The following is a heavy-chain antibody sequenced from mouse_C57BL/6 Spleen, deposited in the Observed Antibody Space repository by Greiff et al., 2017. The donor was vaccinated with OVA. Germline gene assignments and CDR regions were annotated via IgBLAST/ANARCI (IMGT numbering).Heavy chain of an antibody. CDR2: ISSGGSYT. V-gene: IGHV5-6*01. CDR1: GFTFSSYG. J-gene: IGHJ3*01. Sequence: EVKVVESGGDLVKPGGSLKLSCAASGFTFSSYGMSWVRQTPDKRLEWVATISSGGSYTYYPDSVKGRFTISRDNAKNTLYLQMSSLNSEDTAMYYCARSNWDVGFAYWGQGTLVTVSA. D-gene: IGHD4-1*01. CDR3: ARSNWDVGFAY.